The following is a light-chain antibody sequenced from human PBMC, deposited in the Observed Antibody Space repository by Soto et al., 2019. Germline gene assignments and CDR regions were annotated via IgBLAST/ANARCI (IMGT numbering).Light chain of an antibody. Sequence: EIEMTQSPATLSMSQGERATLSCRASQSVSSNLAWYQQKPGQAPRLLLYGASTRATGIPVRFSGSGFGTDFTLTISRLEPEDFAVYYCQQYGSSGTFGQGTKVDNK. CDR2: GAS. J-gene: IGKJ1*01. CDR3: QQYGSSGT. CDR1: QSVSSN. V-gene: IGKV3-20*01.